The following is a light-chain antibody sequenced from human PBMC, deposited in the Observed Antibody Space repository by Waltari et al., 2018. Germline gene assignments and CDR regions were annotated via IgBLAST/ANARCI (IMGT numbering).Light chain of an antibody. Sequence: SYVLIQAPPMSVAPGKTSRITCGGSNSGSKNVRWYQHKPGQAPVMVIYYDSDRPSGIPERFSGSNSGNTATLTISRVEAGDEADYYCQVWDSVSDHPWIFGGGTRLTVL. CDR3: QVWDSVSDHPWI. CDR2: YDS. V-gene: IGLV3-21*04. CDR1: NSGSKN. J-gene: IGLJ2*01.